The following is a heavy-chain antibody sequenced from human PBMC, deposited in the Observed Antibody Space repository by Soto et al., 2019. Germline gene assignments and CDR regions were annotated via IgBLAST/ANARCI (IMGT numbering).Heavy chain of an antibody. J-gene: IGHJ4*02. V-gene: IGHV1-46*01. CDR2: INPSSGST. D-gene: IGHD5-18*01. CDR3: AREVVRGSSSGYLEY. CDR1: GYTFTNYY. Sequence: QVQLVQSGAEVRKPGASVKVSCKASGYTFTNYYIHWVRQAPGQGLEWMGIINPSSGSTSYAQKFQGRGTMTRDTSTSTVYMELSSLRSEDTAVYYCAREVVRGSSSGYLEYWGQGTLVTVSS.